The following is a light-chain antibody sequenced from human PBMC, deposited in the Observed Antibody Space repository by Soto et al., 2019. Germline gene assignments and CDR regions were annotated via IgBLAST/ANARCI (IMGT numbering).Light chain of an antibody. CDR1: QSVGTK. CDR2: GAS. CDR3: QQYNNWPPWT. Sequence: EIVMTQSPGTLSASPGERATLSCRASQSVGTKLAWYQQKPGQAPRLLIYGASTRATGIPARFSGSGSGTEFTLTISSLQSEDFAVYYCQQYNNWPPWTFGQGTKVDIK. V-gene: IGKV3-15*01. J-gene: IGKJ1*01.